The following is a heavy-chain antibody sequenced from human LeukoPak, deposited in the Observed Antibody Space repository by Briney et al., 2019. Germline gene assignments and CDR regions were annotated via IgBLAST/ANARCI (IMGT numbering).Heavy chain of an antibody. CDR2: IYPGDSDT. J-gene: IGHJ4*02. V-gene: IGHV5-51*01. CDR1: GYSFTSYW. D-gene: IGHD6-19*01. Sequence: GESQKISCKGSGYSFTSYWIGWVRQMPGKGLEWMGIIYPGDSDTRYSPSFQGQVTISADKSISTAYLQWSSLKASDTAMYYCARFSGSGWSIYYFDYWGQGTLVTVSS. CDR3: ARFSGSGWSIYYFDY.